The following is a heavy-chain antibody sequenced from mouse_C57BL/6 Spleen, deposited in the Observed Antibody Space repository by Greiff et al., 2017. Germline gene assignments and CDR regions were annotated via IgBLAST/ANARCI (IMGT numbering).Heavy chain of an antibody. V-gene: IGHV1-64*01. D-gene: IGHD2-5*01. Sequence: QVQLQQPGAELVKPGASVKLSCKASGYTFTNYWMHWVKQRPGQGLEWIGMIHPNSGSTNYNEKFKSKATLTVDKSSSTAYMQLSSLTSEDCAIYYGARDYSNYEGDYCDYWGQGTTLTVSS. J-gene: IGHJ2*01. CDR3: ARDYSNYEGDYCDY. CDR1: GYTFTNYW. CDR2: IHPNSGST.